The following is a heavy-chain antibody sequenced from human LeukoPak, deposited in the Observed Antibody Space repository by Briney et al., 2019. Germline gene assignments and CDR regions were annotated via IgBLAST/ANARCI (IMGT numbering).Heavy chain of an antibody. CDR2: ISDSGGSR. J-gene: IGHJ4*02. CDR1: GFTFRIYA. Sequence: GGSLRLSCAASGFTFRIYAMSWVRQAPGKGLEWVSVISDSGGSRYHADSVKGRFTISRDNAKNSLYLQMNSLRAEDTAVYYCARDNIGWATYWGQGTLVTVSS. CDR3: ARDNIGWATY. V-gene: IGHV3-23*01. D-gene: IGHD2/OR15-2a*01.